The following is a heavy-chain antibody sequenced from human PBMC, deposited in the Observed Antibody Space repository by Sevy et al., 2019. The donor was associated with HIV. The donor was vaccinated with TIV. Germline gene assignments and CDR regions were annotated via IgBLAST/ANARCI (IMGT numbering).Heavy chain of an antibody. CDR3: AREGTLFNMVL. Sequence: ASVKVSCKASGYIFNNFDMRWVRQAPGQGLEWMGWINPNNGNTKYAQKLQGRVTMTTDTSTSTAYMELRSVRSADTAVYYCAREGTLFNMVLWGQGTLVTVSS. CDR1: GYIFNNFD. V-gene: IGHV1-18*01. D-gene: IGHD2-8*01. CDR2: INPNNGNT. J-gene: IGHJ4*02.